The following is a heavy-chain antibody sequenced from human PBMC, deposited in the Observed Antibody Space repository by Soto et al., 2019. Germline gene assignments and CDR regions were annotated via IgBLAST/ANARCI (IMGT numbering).Heavy chain of an antibody. CDR3: ARVALPESTRGYSPKKIHYGMDV. CDR1: GYTFTSYD. V-gene: IGHV1-8*01. CDR2: MNPNSGNT. J-gene: IGHJ6*02. D-gene: IGHD5-18*01. Sequence: SVKVSCKASGYTFTSYDINWVRQATGQGLEWMGWMNPNSGNTGYAQKFQGRVTMTRNTSISTAYMELSSLRSEDTAVYYCARVALPESTRGYSPKKIHYGMDVWGQGTTVTVSS.